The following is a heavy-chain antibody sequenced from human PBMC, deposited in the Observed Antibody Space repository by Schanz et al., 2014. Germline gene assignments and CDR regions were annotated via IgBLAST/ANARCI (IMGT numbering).Heavy chain of an antibody. CDR2: IRGSGGGT. CDR3: AKDPSYGSDWVKYLDH. J-gene: IGHJ4*02. V-gene: IGHV3-23*01. CDR1: GFTFSSYA. D-gene: IGHD1-26*01. Sequence: DVQLLESGGGLVQPGGSLRLSCAASGFTFSSYAMSWVRQPPGKGLEWVSSIRGSGGGTDYADSVKGRFTISRDNSKTTLYMQMNSLRAEDTAVYYCAKDPSYGSDWVKYLDHWGQGTLVTVSS.